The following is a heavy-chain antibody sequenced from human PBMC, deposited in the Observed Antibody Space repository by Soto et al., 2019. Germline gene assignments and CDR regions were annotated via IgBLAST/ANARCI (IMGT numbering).Heavy chain of an antibody. V-gene: IGHV3-33*01. CDR2: IWYDGSNK. CDR3: ARDSNLRFNYYGSGSYYNQADY. J-gene: IGHJ4*02. CDR1: GFTFSSYG. Sequence: GGSLRLSCAASGFTFSSYGMHWVRQAPGKGLEWVAVIWYDGSNKYYADSVKGRFTISRDNSKNTLYLQMNSLRAEDTAVYYCARDSNLRFNYYGSGSYYNQADYWGQGTLVTVSS. D-gene: IGHD3-10*01.